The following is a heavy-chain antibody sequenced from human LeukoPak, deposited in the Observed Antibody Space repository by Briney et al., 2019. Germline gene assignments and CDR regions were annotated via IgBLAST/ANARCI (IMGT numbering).Heavy chain of an antibody. CDR2: IYYSGST. J-gene: IGHJ3*02. V-gene: IGHV4-59*01. CDR3: AREDRRTGDAFDI. Sequence: TSETLSLTCTVSGGSISSYYWSWIRQPPGKGLEWIGSIYYSGSTYYNPSLKSRVTISVDTSKNQFSLKLSSVTAADTAVYYCAREDRRTGDAFDIWGQGTMVTVSS. D-gene: IGHD1/OR15-1a*01. CDR1: GGSISSYY.